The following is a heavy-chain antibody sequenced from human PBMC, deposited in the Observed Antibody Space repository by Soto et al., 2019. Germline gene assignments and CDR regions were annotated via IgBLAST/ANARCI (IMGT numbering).Heavy chain of an antibody. CDR3: ATRITMIVVATPGGMDV. CDR2: FDPEDGET. J-gene: IGHJ6*02. CDR1: GYTLTELS. V-gene: IGHV1-24*01. Sequence: ASVKVSCKVSGYTLTELSMHWVRQAPGKGLEWMGGFDPEDGETIYAQKFQGRVTMTEDTSTDTAYMELSSLRSEDTAVYYCATRITMIVVATPGGMDVWGQGSTVTVSS. D-gene: IGHD3-22*01.